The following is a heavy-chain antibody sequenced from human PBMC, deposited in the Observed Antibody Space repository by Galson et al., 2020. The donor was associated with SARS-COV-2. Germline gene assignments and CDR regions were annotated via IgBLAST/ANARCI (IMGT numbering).Heavy chain of an antibody. CDR1: GGSISSSGFF. V-gene: IGHV4-39*07. CDR3: AYWGAGDY. Sequence: SETLSLTCSVSGGSISSSGFFWGWVRQPPGEGLEWIGSVHYSGSTYYNPSLQSRVTISLDTPNNHFSLRLNSVTAADTAVYYCAYWGAGDYWGQGTLVTVSS. D-gene: IGHD7-27*01. J-gene: IGHJ4*02. CDR2: VHYSGST.